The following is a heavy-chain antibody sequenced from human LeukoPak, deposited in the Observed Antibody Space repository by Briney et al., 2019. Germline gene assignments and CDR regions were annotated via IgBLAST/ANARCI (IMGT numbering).Heavy chain of an antibody. V-gene: IGHV4-59*01. D-gene: IGHD3-3*01. Sequence: SETLSLTCTVSGGSIRSYYWSWIRQPPGKGLEWLGYIYFSGSTSYNPSLKSRVTISVDRSKNQFSLKLSSVAAADTAVYYCAGSYDTNFDYWGQGTLVTVSS. CDR1: GGSIRSYY. J-gene: IGHJ4*02. CDR3: AGSYDTNFDY. CDR2: IYFSGST.